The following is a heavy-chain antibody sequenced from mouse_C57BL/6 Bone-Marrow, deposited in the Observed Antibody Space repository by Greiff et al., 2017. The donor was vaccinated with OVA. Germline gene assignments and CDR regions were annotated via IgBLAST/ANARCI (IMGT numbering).Heavy chain of an antibody. V-gene: IGHV3-6*01. CDR1: GYSITSGYY. D-gene: IGHD1-1*01. CDR2: ISYDGSN. CDR3: AREYYYGSRYYFDV. Sequence: VQLKESGPGLVKPSQSLSLTCSVTGYSITSGYYWNWIRQFPGNKLEWMGYISYDGSNNYNPSLKNRISITRDTSKNQFFLKLNSVTTEDTATXYCAREYYYGSRYYFDVWGQGTTLTVSS. J-gene: IGHJ2*01.